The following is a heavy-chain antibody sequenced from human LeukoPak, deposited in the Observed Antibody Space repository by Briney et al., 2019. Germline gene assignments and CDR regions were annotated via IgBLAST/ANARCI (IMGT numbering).Heavy chain of an antibody. CDR3: ARHPSYTSGWPLDY. D-gene: IGHD6-19*01. Sequence: GESLKISCKGSGYSFTNYWIGWVRQVPGKGLEWMGIMYPGDSDTRYSPSFQGQVTISADKSISTAYLQWSSLEASDTAMYYCARHPSYTSGWPLDYWGQGTLVTVSS. V-gene: IGHV5-51*01. J-gene: IGHJ4*02. CDR1: GYSFTNYW. CDR2: MYPGDSDT.